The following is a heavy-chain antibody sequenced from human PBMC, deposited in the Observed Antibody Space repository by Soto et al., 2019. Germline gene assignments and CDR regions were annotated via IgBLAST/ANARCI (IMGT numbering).Heavy chain of an antibody. CDR1: GGSINTYY. J-gene: IGHJ4*02. V-gene: IGHV4-4*07. D-gene: IGHD6-19*01. CDR2: IYHSGYT. Sequence: LSLTCTISGGSINTYYWSWIRQPAGKGLEWIGRIYHSGYTNPNSSLRSRLTMSVDTSKNQFFLRLSSVTAADTAVYYCARVAGAKFDFWGQGILVTVSS. CDR3: ARVAGAKFDF.